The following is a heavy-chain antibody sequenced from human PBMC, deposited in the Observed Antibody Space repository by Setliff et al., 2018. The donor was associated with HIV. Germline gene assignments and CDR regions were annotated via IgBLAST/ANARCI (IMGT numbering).Heavy chain of an antibody. V-gene: IGHV4-38-2*01. CDR3: VHSLLGAPMVDY. Sequence: SETLSLTCAVSGYSITSGYSWGWIRQSPGKGLEWIGNAYHSGRTYYNPSLKSRVAMSIDTSKNQFSLRLNSVTAADTAMYYCVHSLLGAPMVDYWGQGTTVTVSS. D-gene: IGHD3-16*01. J-gene: IGHJ4*02. CDR2: AYHSGRT. CDR1: GYSITSGYS.